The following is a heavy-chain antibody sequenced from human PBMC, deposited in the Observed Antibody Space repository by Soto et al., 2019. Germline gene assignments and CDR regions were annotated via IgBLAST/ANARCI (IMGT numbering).Heavy chain of an antibody. V-gene: IGHV4-31*03. Sequence: QVQLQESGPGLVKPSQTLSLTCTVYGGSISSGGYYWSWIRQHPGKGLEWIGYIYYSGSTYYNPSLNSRVTISVDTSKNQFSLKLSSVTAADTAVYYCARDLGESQYYYYGMDVWGQGTTVTVSS. CDR3: ARDLGESQYYYYGMDV. J-gene: IGHJ6*02. CDR1: GGSISSGGYY. CDR2: IYYSGST. D-gene: IGHD3-16*01.